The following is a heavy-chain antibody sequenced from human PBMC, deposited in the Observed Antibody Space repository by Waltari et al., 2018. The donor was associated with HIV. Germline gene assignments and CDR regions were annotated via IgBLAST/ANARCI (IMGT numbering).Heavy chain of an antibody. CDR3: ARVSAWFHLEGGDV. CDR2: IYYSGNT. D-gene: IGHD3-3*01. CDR1: GGPISSNRHN. J-gene: IGHJ6*02. Sequence: QLQLQEPGPGLVKSSEPVYPTCIACGGPISSNRHNWGWIRQPPGKGLEWIGSIYYSGNTYYKPSLQSRITMSVDTSKNQFSLKLSSVTAADTAVYYCARVSAWFHLEGGDVWGQGTTVTVSS. V-gene: IGHV4-39*01.